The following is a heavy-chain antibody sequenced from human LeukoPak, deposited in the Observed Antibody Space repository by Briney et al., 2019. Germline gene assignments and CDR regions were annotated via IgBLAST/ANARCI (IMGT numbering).Heavy chain of an antibody. CDR2: IYHSGST. D-gene: IGHD6-6*01. V-gene: IGHV4-30-2*01. J-gene: IGHJ4*02. CDR1: GGSIGSDEYY. Sequence: SETLSLTCTVSGGSIGSDEYYWTWIRQPPGEGLEWIGYIYHSGSTYYNPSLKSRVTISVDKSKSQFSLKLTSVIAADTAVYYCATYSSSSKHYFDHWGQGTLVTVSS. CDR3: ATYSSSSKHYFDH.